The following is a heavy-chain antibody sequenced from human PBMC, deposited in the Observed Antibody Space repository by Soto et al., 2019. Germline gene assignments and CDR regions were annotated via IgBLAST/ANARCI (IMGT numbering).Heavy chain of an antibody. V-gene: IGHV1-2*04. D-gene: IGHD3-3*01. J-gene: IGHJ3*02. Sequence: ASVKVSCKASGYTFTGYYMHWVRQAPGQGHEWMGWINPNSGGTNYAQKFQGWVTMTRDTSISTAYLELSRLRSDDTAVYYCARDRSYYDFWSGETTDAFDIWGQGTMVTVSS. CDR3: ARDRSYYDFWSGETTDAFDI. CDR2: INPNSGGT. CDR1: GYTFTGYY.